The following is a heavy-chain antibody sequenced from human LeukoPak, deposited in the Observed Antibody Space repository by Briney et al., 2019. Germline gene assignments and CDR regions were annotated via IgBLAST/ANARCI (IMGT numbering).Heavy chain of an antibody. D-gene: IGHD6-13*01. CDR3: AKDIAAAEIAGVDY. CDR1: GVTFDDYA. J-gene: IGHJ4*02. CDR2: ISWDGGST. V-gene: IGHV3-43D*03. Sequence: GGSLRLSCAASGVTFDDYAMHWVRQAPGKGLEWVSLISWDGGSTYYADSVKGRFTISRDNSKNSLYLQMNSLRAEDTALYYCAKDIAAAEIAGVDYWGQGTLVTVSS.